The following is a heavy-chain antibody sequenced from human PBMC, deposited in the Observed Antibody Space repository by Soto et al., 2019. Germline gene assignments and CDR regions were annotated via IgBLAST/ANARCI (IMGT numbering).Heavy chain of an antibody. CDR1: GFSFSSYW. CDR3: ARDHFGGNTDY. J-gene: IGHJ4*02. Sequence: EVQLVESGGGLVQPGGSLRLSCVASGFSFSSYWIHWVRHVPGKGLVWVSRINGAGSNTDYADSVKGRFTISRDNTKNTLYLQMNSLRADDTAVYYCARDHFGGNTDYWGQGTLVTVSS. V-gene: IGHV3-74*01. CDR2: INGAGSNT. D-gene: IGHD2-15*01.